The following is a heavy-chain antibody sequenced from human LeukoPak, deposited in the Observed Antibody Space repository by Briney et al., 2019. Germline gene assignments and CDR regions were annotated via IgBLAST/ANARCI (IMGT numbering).Heavy chain of an antibody. D-gene: IGHD2-2*01. V-gene: IGHV4-34*01. CDR3: ARQYKAAARRYYYYYMDV. Sequence: SETLSLTCAVYGGSFSGYYWSWIRQPPGKGLEWIGEINHSGSTNYNPSLKSRVTISVDTSKNQFSLKLSSVTAADTAVYYCARQYKAAARRYYYYYMDVWGKGTTVTISS. CDR1: GGSFSGYY. J-gene: IGHJ6*03. CDR2: INHSGST.